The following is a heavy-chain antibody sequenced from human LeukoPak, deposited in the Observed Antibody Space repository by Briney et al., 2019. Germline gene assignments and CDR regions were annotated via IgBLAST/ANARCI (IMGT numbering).Heavy chain of an antibody. D-gene: IGHD3-16*01. CDR2: INQDGSEK. CDR1: GFTFSYYW. J-gene: IGHJ5*02. CDR3: ARDGWGSMFDP. Sequence: GGSLRLSCAASGFTFSYYWMSWVRQAPGKGLEWVANINQDGSEKYYVDSVKGRFTISRDNAKNSLYLQMNSLSVEDTAVYYCARDGWGSMFDPWGQGTLVTVSS. V-gene: IGHV3-7*01.